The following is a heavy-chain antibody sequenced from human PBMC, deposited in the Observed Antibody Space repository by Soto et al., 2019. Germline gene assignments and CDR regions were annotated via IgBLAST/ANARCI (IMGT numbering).Heavy chain of an antibody. V-gene: IGHV1-58*01. Sequence: ASVKVSCKASGFTCTRSAVQWGRQARGQRPEWIGWIVVGSGNTNYAQKFQERVTITRDMSTSTAYMELSSLRSEDTAVYYCAAFETTGDAFDVWGQGTMVTV. D-gene: IGHD4-17*01. J-gene: IGHJ3*01. CDR1: GFTCTRSA. CDR2: IVVGSGNT. CDR3: AAFETTGDAFDV.